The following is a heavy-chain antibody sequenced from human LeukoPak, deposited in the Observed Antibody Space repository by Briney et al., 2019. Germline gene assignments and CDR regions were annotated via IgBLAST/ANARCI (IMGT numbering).Heavy chain of an antibody. CDR3: ARDLMYGDYTPHDY. V-gene: IGHV4-38-2*02. CDR1: GYSISSGYY. D-gene: IGHD4-17*01. J-gene: IGHJ4*02. CDR2: IYHSGST. Sequence: PSETLSLTCAVSGYSISSGYYWGWIRQPPGKGLKWIGSIYHSGSTYYNPSLKSRVTISVDTSKNQFSLKLSSVTAADTAVYYCARDLMYGDYTPHDYWGQGTLVTVSS.